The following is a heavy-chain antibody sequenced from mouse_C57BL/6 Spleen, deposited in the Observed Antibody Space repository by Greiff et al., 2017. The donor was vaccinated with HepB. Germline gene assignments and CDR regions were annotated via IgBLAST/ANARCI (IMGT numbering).Heavy chain of an antibody. D-gene: IGHD2-4*01. Sequence: VQLQQSGAELMKPGASVKLSCKATGYTFTGYWIEWVKQRPGHGLEWIGEILPGSGSTNYNEKFKGKATFTADTSSNTAYMQLSSLTTEDSAIYYCARERIYYDYDGGGDYAMDYWGQGTSVTVSS. V-gene: IGHV1-9*01. CDR3: ARERIYYDYDGGGDYAMDY. CDR1: GYTFTGYW. CDR2: ILPGSGST. J-gene: IGHJ4*01.